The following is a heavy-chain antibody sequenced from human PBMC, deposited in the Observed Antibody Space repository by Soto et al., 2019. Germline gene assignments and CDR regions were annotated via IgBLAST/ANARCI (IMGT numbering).Heavy chain of an antibody. Sequence: GASVKFSCKASGGTFSSYAISWVRQAPGQGLEWMGGIIPIFGTANYAQKFQGRVTMTEDTSTDTAYMELSSLRSEDTAVYYCATSHSGLWFGVYGMDVWGQGTTVTVSS. V-gene: IGHV1-69*06. CDR3: ATSHSGLWFGVYGMDV. CDR2: IIPIFGTA. CDR1: GGTFSSYA. J-gene: IGHJ6*02. D-gene: IGHD3-10*01.